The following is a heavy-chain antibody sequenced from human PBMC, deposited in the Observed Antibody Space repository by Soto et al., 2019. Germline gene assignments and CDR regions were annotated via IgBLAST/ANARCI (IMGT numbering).Heavy chain of an antibody. J-gene: IGHJ5*02. CDR2: IYTSGST. CDR1: GGSISSYY. CDR3: AREMYYYDSSPNSPLRWFDP. D-gene: IGHD3-22*01. Sequence: NPSETLSLTCTVSGGSISSYYWGWIRQPAGKGLEWIGHIYTSGSTNYSPSLKSRITMSVDTSKKQFSLKLSSVTAADTAVYYCAREMYYYDSSPNSPLRWFDPWGQGTLVTVSS. V-gene: IGHV4-4*07.